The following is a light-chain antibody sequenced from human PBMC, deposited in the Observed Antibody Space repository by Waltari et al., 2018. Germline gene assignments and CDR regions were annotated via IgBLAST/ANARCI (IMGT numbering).Light chain of an antibody. CDR1: QSLVYSEGNTY. CDR3: QHYYNYPWT. V-gene: IGKV2-30*01. CDR2: KVS. J-gene: IGKJ1*01. Sequence: DVVMTQSPLSLPVTLGQPASISCRSSQSLVYSEGNTYLNWFQQRPGQSPRRLIYKVSNRDSGVPDRFSGSGSGTDFTLTISCLQSEDFATYFCQHYYNYPWTFGQGTKVEVK.